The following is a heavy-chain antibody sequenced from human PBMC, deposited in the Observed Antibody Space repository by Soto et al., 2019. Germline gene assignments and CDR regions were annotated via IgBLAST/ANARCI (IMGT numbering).Heavy chain of an antibody. D-gene: IGHD3-16*02. CDR2: IYHSGRT. V-gene: IGHV4-30-2*05. Sequence: PSETLSLTCAVSGGSISSGGYSWSWIRQPPGKGLEWIGYIYHSGRTYYNPSLKSRLTISLDTSKNQFSLKLTSVTVADTAVYYCARSVRLGDLSFRYWSQGTLVTVS. CDR3: ARSVRLGDLSFRY. CDR1: GGSISSGGYS. J-gene: IGHJ4*02.